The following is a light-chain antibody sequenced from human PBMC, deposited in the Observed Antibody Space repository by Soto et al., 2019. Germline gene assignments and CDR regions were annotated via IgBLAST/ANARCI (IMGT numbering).Light chain of an antibody. J-gene: IGLJ3*02. V-gene: IGLV2-23*02. Sequence: QSVLTQPASVSGSPGQSITISCTGTSGDVGTYNYVSWYQQHPGKAPKLMIYEVSNRPSGISNRFSASRSGDTASLTISGLQAEDEADYYCSSYTGRTTWVFGGGTQLTVL. CDR2: EVS. CDR1: SGDVGTYNY. CDR3: SSYTGRTTWV.